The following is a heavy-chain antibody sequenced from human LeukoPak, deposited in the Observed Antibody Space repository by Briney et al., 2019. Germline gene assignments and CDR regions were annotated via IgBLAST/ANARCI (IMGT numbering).Heavy chain of an antibody. CDR2: IYYSGNT. CDR3: ARQTGSGLFILP. D-gene: IGHD3/OR15-3a*01. Sequence: SETLSLTCTVSGVSISSSNSYWGWIRQPPGKGLEWIGSIYYSGNTYYNAPLKSQVSISIDTSKNQFSLKLTSVTAADTAVYYCARQTGSGLFILPGGQGTLVTVSS. V-gene: IGHV4-39*01. CDR1: GVSISSSNSY. J-gene: IGHJ4*02.